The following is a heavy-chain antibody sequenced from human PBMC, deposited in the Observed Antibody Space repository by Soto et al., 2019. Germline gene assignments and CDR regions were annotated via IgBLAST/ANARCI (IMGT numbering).Heavy chain of an antibody. J-gene: IGHJ4*02. CDR2: IIPIFGTA. CDR3: ARAHVDTAMAPDY. V-gene: IGHV1-69*06. D-gene: IGHD5-18*01. CDR1: GGTFSSYA. Sequence: SVKVTCKASGGTFSSYAISWVRQAPGQGLEWMGGIIPIFGTANYAQKFQGRVTITADKSTSTAYMELSSLRSEDTAVYYCARAHVDTAMAPDYWGQGTLVTVSS.